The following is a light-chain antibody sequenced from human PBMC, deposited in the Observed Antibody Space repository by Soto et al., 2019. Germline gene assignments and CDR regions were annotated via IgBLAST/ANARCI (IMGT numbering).Light chain of an antibody. CDR3: QQYHSRPPVT. J-gene: IGKJ5*01. CDR2: DAS. CDR1: QSVSSN. V-gene: IGKV3-15*01. Sequence: IVLTQSPDTLSLSPWERATLSCRASQSVSSNLAWYQHKPGQAPRLLIYDASSRATGIPARFSGSGSGTEFTLTISSLQSEDFAVYCCQQYHSRPPVTFGQGTRLEIK.